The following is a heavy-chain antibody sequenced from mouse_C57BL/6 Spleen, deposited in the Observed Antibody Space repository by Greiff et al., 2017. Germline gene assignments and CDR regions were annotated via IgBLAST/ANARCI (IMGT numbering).Heavy chain of an antibody. Sequence: EVKVEESGGGLVQPGGSMKLSCVASGFTFSNYWMNWVRQSPEKGLEWVAQIRLKSDNYATHYAESVKGRFTISRDDSKSSVYLQMNNLRAEDTGIYYCTYSSRAWFAYWGQGTLVTVSA. V-gene: IGHV6-3*01. CDR1: GFTFSNYW. D-gene: IGHD1-1*01. J-gene: IGHJ3*01. CDR3: TYSSRAWFAY. CDR2: IRLKSDNYAT.